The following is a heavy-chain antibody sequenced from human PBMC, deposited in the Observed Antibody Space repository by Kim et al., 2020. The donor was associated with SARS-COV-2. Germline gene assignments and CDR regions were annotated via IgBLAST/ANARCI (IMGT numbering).Heavy chain of an antibody. V-gene: IGHV3-11*01. CDR3: ARDDKSGFGEWYYYYYGMDV. Sequence: GGSLRLSCAASGFTFSDYYMSWIRQAPGKGLEWVSYISSSGSTIYYADSVKGRFTISRDNAKNPLYLQMNSLRAEDTAVYYCARDDKSGFGEWYYYYYGMDVWGQGTTVTVSS. CDR1: GFTFSDYY. D-gene: IGHD3-10*01. CDR2: ISSSGSTI. J-gene: IGHJ6*02.